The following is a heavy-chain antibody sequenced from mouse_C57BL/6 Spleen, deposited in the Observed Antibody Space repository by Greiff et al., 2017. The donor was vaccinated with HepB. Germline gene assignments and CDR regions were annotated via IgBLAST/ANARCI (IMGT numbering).Heavy chain of an antibody. CDR3: ARGGAQATLDY. CDR1: GYTFTSYW. Sequence: QVQLQQPGAELVRPGSSVKLSCKASGYTFTSYWLHWVKQRPIQGLEWIGNIDPSDSETHYNQKFKDKATLTVDKSSSTAYMQLSSLTAEDSAVYYCARGGAQATLDYWGQGTTLTVAT. D-gene: IGHD3-2*02. CDR2: IDPSDSET. V-gene: IGHV1-52*01. J-gene: IGHJ2*01.